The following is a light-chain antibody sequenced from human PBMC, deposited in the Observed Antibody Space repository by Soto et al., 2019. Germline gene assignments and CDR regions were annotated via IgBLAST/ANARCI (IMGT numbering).Light chain of an antibody. V-gene: IGKV3-11*01. J-gene: IGKJ5*01. CDR3: QQRSNWPPIT. CDR2: DAS. CDR1: QSVSTY. Sequence: IVLTQSPATLSLSPGERATLSCRASQSVSTYLAWYQQKPGQAPRLFIYDASNRATGIPARFSGSGSGTDFTLTISSLEPEDFAVYYCQQRSNWPPITFGQGTLLEIK.